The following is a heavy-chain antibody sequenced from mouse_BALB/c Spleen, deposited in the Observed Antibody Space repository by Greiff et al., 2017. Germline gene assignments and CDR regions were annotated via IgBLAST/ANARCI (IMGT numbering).Heavy chain of an antibody. CDR1: GFSLSTSGMG. CDR2: IYWDDDK. CDR3: ARFITTALYAMDY. Sequence: QVQLKESGPGILKPSQTLSLTCSFSGFSLSTSGMGVSWIRQPSGKGLEWLAHIYWDDDKRYNPSLKSRLTISKDTSRNQVFLKITSVDTADTATYYCARFITTALYAMDYWGQGTSVTVSS. J-gene: IGHJ4*01. D-gene: IGHD1-2*01. V-gene: IGHV8-12*01.